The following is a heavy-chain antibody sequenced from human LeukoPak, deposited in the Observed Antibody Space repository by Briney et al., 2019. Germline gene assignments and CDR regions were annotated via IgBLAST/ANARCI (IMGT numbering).Heavy chain of an antibody. CDR2: ISYDGSNK. CDR1: GFTFSSYG. J-gene: IGHJ4*02. CDR3: AKEMYYYGSGSFPFDY. D-gene: IGHD3-10*01. V-gene: IGHV3-30*18. Sequence: GRSLRLSCAASGFTFSSYGMHWVRQAPGKGLEWVAVISYDGSNKYYADSVKGRFTISRDNSKNTLYLQMNSLRAEDTAVYYCAKEMYYYGSGSFPFDYWGQGTLVTVSS.